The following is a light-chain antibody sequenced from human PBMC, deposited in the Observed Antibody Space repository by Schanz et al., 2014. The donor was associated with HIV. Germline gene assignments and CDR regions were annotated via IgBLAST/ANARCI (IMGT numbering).Light chain of an antibody. CDR2: EVN. CDR1: SSDVGGYNY. J-gene: IGLJ1*01. V-gene: IGLV2-8*01. Sequence: QSALTQPPSASGSPGQSVTISCTGTSSDVGGYNYVSWYQQHPGKAPKLLIFEVNKRPSGVPDRFSGSKSGTSASLAISGLQSEDEADYYCQSYDNSLTAYVFGAGTKVTVL. CDR3: QSYDNSLTAYV.